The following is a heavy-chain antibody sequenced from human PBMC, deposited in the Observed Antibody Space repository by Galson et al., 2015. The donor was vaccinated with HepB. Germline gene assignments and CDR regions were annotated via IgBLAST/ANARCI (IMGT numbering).Heavy chain of an antibody. Sequence: SLRLSCAASGFTFSNAWMSWVRQAPGKGLEWVGRIKSKTDGGTTAYAAPVKGRFTISRGDSKNTLYLQMNSLKTGDTAVYYCTTDLVGYNWNDEEDYWGQGTLVTVSS. D-gene: IGHD1-1*01. CDR1: GFTFSNAW. CDR2: IKSKTDGGTT. CDR3: TTDLVGYNWNDEEDY. V-gene: IGHV3-15*01. J-gene: IGHJ4*02.